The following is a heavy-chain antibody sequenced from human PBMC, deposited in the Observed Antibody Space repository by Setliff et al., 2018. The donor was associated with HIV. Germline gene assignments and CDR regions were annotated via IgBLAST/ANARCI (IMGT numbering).Heavy chain of an antibody. CDR3: ARQGYCSGGSCYWFDP. J-gene: IGHJ5*02. CDR1: GDSISSYY. Sequence: SETLSLTCTVSGDSISSYYWSWIRQPPGKGLEWIGYIYYSGSTNYNPSLKSRVTISVDTSKNQFSLKLSSVTAADTAVYYCARQGYCSGGSCYWFDPWGQGTLVTVSS. V-gene: IGHV4-59*08. CDR2: IYYSGST. D-gene: IGHD2-15*01.